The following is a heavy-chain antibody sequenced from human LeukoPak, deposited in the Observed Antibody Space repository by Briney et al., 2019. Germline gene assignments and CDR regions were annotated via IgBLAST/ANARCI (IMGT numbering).Heavy chain of an antibody. V-gene: IGHV3-48*02. CDR3: ARDFSPGQRFYFDY. CDR1: GFIFSSKS. Sequence: GGSLRLSCAASGFIFSSKSMNWVRQAPGKGLEWVSYISYGNGTIYYADSVKGRFTISRDNAKNSLYLQMNSLRDKDTAVYYCARDFSPGQRFYFDYWGQGTLVTVSS. J-gene: IGHJ4*02. CDR2: ISYGNGTI. D-gene: IGHD6-25*01.